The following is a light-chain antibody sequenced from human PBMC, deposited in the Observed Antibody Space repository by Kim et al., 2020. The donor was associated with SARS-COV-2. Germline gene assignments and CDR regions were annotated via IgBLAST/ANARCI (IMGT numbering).Light chain of an antibody. J-gene: IGLJ1*01. CDR1: GSDIGTYDL. CDR3: CSHGGRNVFYV. Sequence: QSALAQPASVSGSPGQSITISCVGSGSDIGTYDLVSWYQHRPGQAPTLLIYQVTQRPSGISDRFSGSKSGSRASLTISDLQPEDEADYFCCSHGGRNVFYVFGSGTKVTVL. CDR2: QVT. V-gene: IGLV2-23*02.